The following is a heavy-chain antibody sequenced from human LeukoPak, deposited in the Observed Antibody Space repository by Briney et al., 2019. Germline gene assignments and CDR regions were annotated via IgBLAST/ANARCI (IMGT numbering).Heavy chain of an antibody. CDR2: IRYDGSTK. Sequence: GGSLRLSCAASGFIFSDYGMHWVRQAPGKGLEWVAFIRYDGSTKYYADSVKGRFTISRDNAKNSLYLQMNSLRAEDTAVYYCARDYYDSSGYYYGAYWGQGTLVTVSS. V-gene: IGHV3-30*02. CDR3: ARDYYDSSGYYYGAY. J-gene: IGHJ4*02. CDR1: GFIFSDYG. D-gene: IGHD3-22*01.